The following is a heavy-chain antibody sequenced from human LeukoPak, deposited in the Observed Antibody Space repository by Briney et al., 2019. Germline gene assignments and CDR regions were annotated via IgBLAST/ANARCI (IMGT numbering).Heavy chain of an antibody. Sequence: TSETLSLTCTVSGGSISSSSYYWGWIRQPAGKGLEWIGRIYTSGSTNYNPSLKSRVTMSVDTSKNQFSLKLSSVTAADTAVYYCAGGSWYGLSVDYWGQGTLVTVSS. D-gene: IGHD6-13*01. J-gene: IGHJ4*02. CDR1: GGSISSSSYY. V-gene: IGHV4-61*02. CDR2: IYTSGST. CDR3: AGGSWYGLSVDY.